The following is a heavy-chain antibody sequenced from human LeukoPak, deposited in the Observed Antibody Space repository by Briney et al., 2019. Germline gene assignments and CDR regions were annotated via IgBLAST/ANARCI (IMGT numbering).Heavy chain of an antibody. CDR1: GFTFSSYG. V-gene: IGHV3-30*18. CDR3: AKVPTLGSSVYNHGWFDT. J-gene: IGHJ5*02. CDR2: ISYDGSNI. Sequence: PGGSLRLSCAASGFTFSSYGMHWVRQAPGKGLEWVAVISYDGSNIYYADSVRGRFTISRDNSKNTLFLQMNSLRAEDTAVYYCAKVPTLGSSVYNHGWFDTWGQGTLVTVSS. D-gene: IGHD3-22*01.